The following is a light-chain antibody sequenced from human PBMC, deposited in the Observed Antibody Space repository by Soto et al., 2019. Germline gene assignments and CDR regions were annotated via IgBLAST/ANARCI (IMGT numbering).Light chain of an antibody. CDR1: QDIRDE. V-gene: IGKV1-17*01. J-gene: IGKJ1*01. CDR2: ASS. CDR3: LQHHSHPPT. Sequence: DIQMTQSPSSLAASVGDRVTITCRAGQDIRDELEWFQQKPGKAPKRLIYASSTLQSGVPSRFSGSGSGTDFTLTISSLQPEDFATYYCLQHHSHPPTFGQGTRIDI.